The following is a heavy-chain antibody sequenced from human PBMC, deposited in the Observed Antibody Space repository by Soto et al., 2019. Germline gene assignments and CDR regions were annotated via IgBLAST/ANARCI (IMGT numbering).Heavy chain of an antibody. V-gene: IGHV3-30-3*01. J-gene: IGHJ6*02. Sequence: QVQLVESGGGVVQPGRSLRLSCAASGFTFSTYAMHWVRQAPGKGLEWVAVILYYGSKKDYADSVKGRFTISRDNSKNTLYLQRNSLRAEDTAVYYCARVNIAWNDVGAMDVWGQGTTVTVSS. CDR3: ARVNIAWNDVGAMDV. CDR2: ILYYGSKK. CDR1: GFTFSTYA. D-gene: IGHD1-1*01.